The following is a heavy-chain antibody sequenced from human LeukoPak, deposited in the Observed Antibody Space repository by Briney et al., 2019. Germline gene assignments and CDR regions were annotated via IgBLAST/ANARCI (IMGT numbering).Heavy chain of an antibody. CDR1: GYSFTSYW. J-gene: IGHJ4*02. CDR2: IDPSDSYT. CDR3: ARETWIQLWLTIDY. V-gene: IGHV5-10-1*01. Sequence: GESLKISCKGSGYSFTSYWISWVRQMPGKGLEWMGRIDPSDSYTNYSPSLKSRVTISVDKSKNQFSLKLSSVTAADTAVYYCARETWIQLWLTIDYWGQGTLVTVSS. D-gene: IGHD5-18*01.